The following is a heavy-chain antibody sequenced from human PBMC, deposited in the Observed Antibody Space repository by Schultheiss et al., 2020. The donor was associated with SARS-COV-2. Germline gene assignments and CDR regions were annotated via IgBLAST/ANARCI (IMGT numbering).Heavy chain of an antibody. CDR1: GGSISSSNW. J-gene: IGHJ4*02. D-gene: IGHD6-13*01. CDR2: IHPSGSH. CDR3: ARDPSSSSGGAYLW. Sequence: SETLSLTCAVSGGSISSSNWWGWVRQPPGKWRGWIGEIHPSGSHYYNPSLKSRVTISVDTSKNQFSLKLSSVTAADTAVYYCARDPSSSSGGAYLWWGQGTLVTVSS. V-gene: IGHV4-4*02.